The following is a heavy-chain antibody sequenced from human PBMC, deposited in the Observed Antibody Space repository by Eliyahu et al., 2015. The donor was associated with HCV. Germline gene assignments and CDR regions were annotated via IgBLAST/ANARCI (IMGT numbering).Heavy chain of an antibody. J-gene: IGHJ4*02. Sequence: EVQLVESGGGLVQPGGSXXXSCAASGFTFSSSWMHXVRXXPGKGLVWVSRINSDGGITSYADSVKGRFTISRDNAKNTLYLQMNSLRAEDSAVYYCASEIRLGYWGQGTLVTVSS. V-gene: IGHV3-74*01. CDR1: GFTFSSSW. CDR3: ASEIRLGY. CDR2: INSDGGIT.